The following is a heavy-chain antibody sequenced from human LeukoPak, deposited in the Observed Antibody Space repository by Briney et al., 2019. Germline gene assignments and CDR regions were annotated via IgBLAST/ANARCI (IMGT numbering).Heavy chain of an antibody. CDR2: ISSSGSTI. Sequence: PGGSLRLSCAASGFTFSSYAMTWIRQAPGKGLEWVSYISSSGSTIYYADSVKGRFTISRDNAKNSLYLQMNSLRAEDTAVYLCARDQAGLAYYFDYWGQGTLVTVSS. J-gene: IGHJ4*02. CDR3: ARDQAGLAYYFDY. V-gene: IGHV3-11*01. CDR1: GFTFSSYA. D-gene: IGHD6-13*01.